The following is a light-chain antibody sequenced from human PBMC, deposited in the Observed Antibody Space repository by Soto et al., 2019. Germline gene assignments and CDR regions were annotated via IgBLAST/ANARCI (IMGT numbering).Light chain of an antibody. J-gene: IGKJ3*01. CDR2: AAS. Sequence: IQLTQSPSLLSASVGDRVTITCRASQGIRNDLDWFQQKPGKAPKLLIYAASNLQSGVPARFSGSGSGTDFTLTISSLQPEDFATYYCLQKYFYPFTFGPGTKVDIK. CDR1: QGIRND. CDR3: LQKYFYPFT. V-gene: IGKV1-6*01.